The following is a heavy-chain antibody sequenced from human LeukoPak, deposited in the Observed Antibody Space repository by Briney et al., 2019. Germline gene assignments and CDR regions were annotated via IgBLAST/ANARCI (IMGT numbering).Heavy chain of an antibody. CDR2: ICAYNGNT. J-gene: IGHJ6*03. CDR3: ASLGMVTTGYYYYMDV. D-gene: IGHD2-21*02. Sequence: ASVKVSCKASGYTFTSYGISWVPDAPGQGLEWMGWICAYNGNTNYAQKLQGRGTISTDTFTTTAYMDLRSLRSDDTAVYYCASLGMVTTGYYYYMDVWGKGTTVTVSS. CDR1: GYTFTSYG. V-gene: IGHV1-18*01.